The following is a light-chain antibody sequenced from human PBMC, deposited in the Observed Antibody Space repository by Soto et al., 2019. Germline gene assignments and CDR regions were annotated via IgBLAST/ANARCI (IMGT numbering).Light chain of an antibody. CDR3: QQYGSSPWT. J-gene: IGKJ1*01. CDR1: QNIRSN. Sequence: EIVMTQSPGTLSVSPGERATLSCRASQNIRSNLAWYQQKPGQAPRLLIYETSTRAPGIPARFSGSGSGTEFTLTISSLQSEDFAVYHCQQYGSSPWTFGQGTKVEIK. CDR2: ETS. V-gene: IGKV3-15*01.